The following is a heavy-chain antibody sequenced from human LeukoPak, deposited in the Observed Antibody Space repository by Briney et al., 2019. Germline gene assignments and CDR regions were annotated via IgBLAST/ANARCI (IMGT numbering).Heavy chain of an antibody. CDR1: GFTFSSYV. Sequence: GGSLRLSCAASGFTFSSYVMNWVRQAPGRGLEWVSVISGGGGSTYYADSVKGRFTISRDNSKNTLFLQMNSLRAEDTAVYYCAKGGYCSSTSCYVGWFDPWGQGTLVTVSS. CDR2: ISGGGGST. CDR3: AKGGYCSSTSCYVGWFDP. J-gene: IGHJ5*02. V-gene: IGHV3-23*01. D-gene: IGHD2-2*01.